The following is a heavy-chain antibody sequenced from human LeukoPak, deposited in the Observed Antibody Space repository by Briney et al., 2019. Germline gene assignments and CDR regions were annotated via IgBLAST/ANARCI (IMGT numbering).Heavy chain of an antibody. CDR2: IYTSGST. D-gene: IGHD6-19*01. CDR3: ARERRGIAVAGNYYFDY. V-gene: IGHV4-4*07. J-gene: IGHJ4*02. Sequence: SETLSLTCTVSARSISSYYWSWIRQPAGKGLEWIGRIYTSGSTNSNPSLKSRGTRSVDTSKNQFSLKLSSVTAADTAVYYCARERRGIAVAGNYYFDYWGQGALVTVSS. CDR1: ARSISSYY.